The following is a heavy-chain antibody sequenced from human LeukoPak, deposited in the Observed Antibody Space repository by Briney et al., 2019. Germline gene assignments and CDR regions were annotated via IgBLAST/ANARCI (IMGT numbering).Heavy chain of an antibody. CDR3: ARGLPRNDFWSGFETYWFDP. D-gene: IGHD3-3*01. Sequence: SETLSLTCAVYGGSFSGYYWSWIRQPPGKGLEWIGEINHSGSTNYNPSLRSRVTISLDRPKKQFSLKLSYVNVADTAVYYCARGLPRNDFWSGFETYWFDPWGRGTLVTVSS. CDR2: INHSGST. V-gene: IGHV4-34*01. J-gene: IGHJ5*02. CDR1: GGSFSGYY.